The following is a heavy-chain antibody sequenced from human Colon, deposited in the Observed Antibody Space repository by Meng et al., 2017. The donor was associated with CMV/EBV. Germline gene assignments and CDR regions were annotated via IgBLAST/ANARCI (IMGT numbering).Heavy chain of an antibody. CDR1: GGTFSSYA. CDR3: WAWDCSSTSCYLSSLDY. V-gene: IGHV1-69*05. J-gene: IGHJ4*02. Sequence: SVKVSCKASGGTFSSYAISWVRQAPGQGLEWMGGIIPIFGTANYAQKFQGRVTITTDESTSTAYMELSSLRSEDTAVYYCWAWDCSSTSCYLSSLDYWGQGTLVTVSS. CDR2: IIPIFGTA. D-gene: IGHD2-2*01.